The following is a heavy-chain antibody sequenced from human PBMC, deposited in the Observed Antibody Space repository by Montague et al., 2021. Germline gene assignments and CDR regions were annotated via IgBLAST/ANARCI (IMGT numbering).Heavy chain of an antibody. D-gene: IGHD3-10*01. CDR2: VFYSGHT. CDR3: ARAEDYYGSGSYLGFDY. CDR1: GGSISSGGYY. J-gene: IGHJ4*02. V-gene: IGHV4-31*03. Sequence: SCTVSGGSISSGGYYWSWIRQLPGKGLEWIGYVFYSGHTYYNPSLKSRVTISVDTSKNQFSLKLSSVTAADTAVYYCARAEDYYGSGSYLGFDYWGQGTLVTVSS.